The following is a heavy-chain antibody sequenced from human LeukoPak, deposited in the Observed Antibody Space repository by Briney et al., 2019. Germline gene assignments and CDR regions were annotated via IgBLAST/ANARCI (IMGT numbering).Heavy chain of an antibody. V-gene: IGHV3-23*01. CDR3: AKDRGYFDLSFDY. J-gene: IGHJ4*02. CDR2: ISGSGGST. Sequence: GGSLRLSCAASGFTFSSYTMSWVRRAPGKGLEWVSAISGSGGSTNYADSVKGRFTISRDNSMNTLYLQINSLRAEDTAVYYCAKDRGYFDLSFDYWGQGTLVTVSS. CDR1: GFTFSSYT. D-gene: IGHD3-3*01.